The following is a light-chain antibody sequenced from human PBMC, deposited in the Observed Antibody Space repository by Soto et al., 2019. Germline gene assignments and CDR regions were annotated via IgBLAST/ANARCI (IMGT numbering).Light chain of an antibody. Sequence: AIQLTQSPSSLSASLGDRVTITCRASQGIGSALAWYQQKPGKAPKLLIYDASSLESGVPSRFSGSGSGTDFTLTISSLQPEDFATYYCQQFNVFGGGTKVDIK. CDR2: DAS. CDR1: QGIGSA. J-gene: IGKJ4*01. V-gene: IGKV1-13*02. CDR3: QQFNV.